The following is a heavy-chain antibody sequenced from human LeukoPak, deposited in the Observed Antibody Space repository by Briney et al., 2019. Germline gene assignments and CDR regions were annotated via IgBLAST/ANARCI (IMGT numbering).Heavy chain of an antibody. CDR3: ARQGAYDSDS. CDR2: INPNSGGT. V-gene: IGHV1-2*02. J-gene: IGHJ4*02. D-gene: IGHD5-12*01. Sequence: ASVKVSCKASGYTFTGYYMRWVRQAPGQGVGWVGWINPNSGGTNYAQKFQGRVTTTRDTSISTAYMETSRQRSDGTAVYYCARQGAYDSDSSGQGTLVTVSS. CDR1: GYTFTGYY.